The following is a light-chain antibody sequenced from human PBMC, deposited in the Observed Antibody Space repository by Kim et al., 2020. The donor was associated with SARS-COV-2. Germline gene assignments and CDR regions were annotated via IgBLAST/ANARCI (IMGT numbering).Light chain of an antibody. V-gene: IGKV3-11*01. Sequence: SSLGDRVTLSCRASQSIGRSLAWYQQKPGQAPSRLIYDASNRATAIPARFSGSGSGTDFTLTISSLEPEDFAVYYCQQRSDWPLTFGGGTKVDIK. CDR3: QQRSDWPLT. CDR1: QSIGRS. J-gene: IGKJ4*01. CDR2: DAS.